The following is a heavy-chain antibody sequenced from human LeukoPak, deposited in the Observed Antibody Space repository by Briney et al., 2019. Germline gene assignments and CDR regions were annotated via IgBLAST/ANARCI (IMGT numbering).Heavy chain of an antibody. CDR3: ASDGIEGDYYYMDV. V-gene: IGHV1-46*01. CDR1: GYSFTTYY. J-gene: IGHJ6*03. D-gene: IGHD1-14*01. Sequence: ASVKVSCKASGYSFTTYYLHWVRQAPGQGLEWMGINNPGGGTVVHGQKFQGRVSMTRDMSTSTVYMELSSLTSEDTAVYYCASDGIEGDYYYMDVWGRGITVTVSS. CDR2: NNPGGGTV.